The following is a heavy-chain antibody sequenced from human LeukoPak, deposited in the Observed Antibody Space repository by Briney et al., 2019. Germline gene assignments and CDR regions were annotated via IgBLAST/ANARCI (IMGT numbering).Heavy chain of an antibody. CDR2: ISAYNGNT. Sequence: ASVKVSCKASGYTFTSYGISWVRQAPGQGLEWMGWISAYNGNTNYAQKLQGRVTMTTDTSTSTAYMELRSLRSDDTAMYYCARDLGIAAAGTVDYWGQGTLVTVSS. CDR1: GYTFTSYG. CDR3: ARDLGIAAAGTVDY. D-gene: IGHD6-13*01. J-gene: IGHJ4*02. V-gene: IGHV1-18*01.